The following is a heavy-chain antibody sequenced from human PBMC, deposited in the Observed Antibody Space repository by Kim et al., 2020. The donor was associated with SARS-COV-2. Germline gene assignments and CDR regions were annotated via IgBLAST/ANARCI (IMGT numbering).Heavy chain of an antibody. CDR2: VKQDGSEK. V-gene: IGHV3-7*03. Sequence: GGSLRLSCAASGFTFSSFWMNWVRQAPGKGLEWVAKVKQDGSEKYYVDSLKGRFTIYRENAKKSVFLQMNSLRGEDTAVYYCARGGGYGAGSYKSGADYWGQETRVTVSS. D-gene: IGHD3-10*01. CDR1: GFTFSSFW. CDR3: ARGGGYGAGSYKSGADY. J-gene: IGHJ4*02.